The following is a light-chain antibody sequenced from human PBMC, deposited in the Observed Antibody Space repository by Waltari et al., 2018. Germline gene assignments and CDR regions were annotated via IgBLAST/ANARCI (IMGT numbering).Light chain of an antibody. CDR1: SSNIGKNS. J-gene: IGLJ7*01. Sequence: QSVLTQPPSVSAAPGQKVTIPCSGSSSNIGKNSVTGYQQLPGTAPKPLIYENNKRPSGIPDRFSGSKSGTSATLGITGLQTGDEADYYCGTWDSSLSAAVFGGGTQLTVL. V-gene: IGLV1-51*02. CDR3: GTWDSSLSAAV. CDR2: ENN.